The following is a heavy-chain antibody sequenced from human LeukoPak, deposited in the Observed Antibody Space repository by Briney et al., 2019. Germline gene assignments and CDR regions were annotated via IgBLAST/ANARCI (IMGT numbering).Heavy chain of an antibody. Sequence: PSASVKVSCKASGDTFTSYAMHWVRQAPGQRPEWMGWINAGNGNTKYSQKFQGRVTITRDTSASTAYMELSSLRPEDTAVYYCARVQSAYCSSSSCYGGYFDYWGQGTLVTVSS. CDR2: INAGNGNT. J-gene: IGHJ4*02. CDR3: ARVQSAYCSSSSCYGGYFDY. V-gene: IGHV1-3*01. CDR1: GDTFTSYA. D-gene: IGHD2-2*01.